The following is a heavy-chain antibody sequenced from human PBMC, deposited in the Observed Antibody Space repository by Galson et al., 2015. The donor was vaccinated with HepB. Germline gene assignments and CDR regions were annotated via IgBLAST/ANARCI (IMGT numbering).Heavy chain of an antibody. V-gene: IGHV3-33*06. D-gene: IGHD3-10*01. Sequence: SLRLSCAASGFTFSSYGMHWVRQAPGKGPEWVAVIWYDGSNKYYADSVKGRFTISRDNSKNTLYLQMNSLRAEDTALYYCAKDRSMVRGVIIRYGMDVWGQGTTVTVSS. CDR2: IWYDGSNK. J-gene: IGHJ6*02. CDR3: AKDRSMVRGVIIRYGMDV. CDR1: GFTFSSYG.